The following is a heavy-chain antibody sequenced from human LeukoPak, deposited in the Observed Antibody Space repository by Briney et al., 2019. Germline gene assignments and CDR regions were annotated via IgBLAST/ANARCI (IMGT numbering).Heavy chain of an antibody. V-gene: IGHV3-9*03. D-gene: IGHD6-13*01. CDR2: ISWNSDSI. CDR3: ARGDDSSSWNYFDY. Sequence: PGGSLRLSCAASGFTFDDYAMHWVRQAPGKGLEWVSGISWNSDSIGYADSVKGRFTISRDNAKNSLYLQMNSLRAEDMALYYCARGDDSSSWNYFDYWGQGTLVTVSS. J-gene: IGHJ4*02. CDR1: GFTFDDYA.